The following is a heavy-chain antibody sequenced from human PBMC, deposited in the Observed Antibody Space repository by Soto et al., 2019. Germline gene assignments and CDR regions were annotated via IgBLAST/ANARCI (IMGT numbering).Heavy chain of an antibody. J-gene: IGHJ4*02. V-gene: IGHV4-4*02. CDR2: INESGEY. CDR3: ARVSSGWYAPHDY. CDR1: GGSMSRSYW. Sequence: QVQLQESGPGLVKPSGTLSLTCAVSGGSMSRSYWWTWLRQSPGKGLEWLGEINESGEYNYAPSFNSRVTIAVDNTKNHFSVMLTSVTAADTDIFYCARVSSGWYAPHDYCGQGTRVTVSS. D-gene: IGHD6-19*01.